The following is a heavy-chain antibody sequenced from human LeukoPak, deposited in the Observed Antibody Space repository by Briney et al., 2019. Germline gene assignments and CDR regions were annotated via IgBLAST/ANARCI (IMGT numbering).Heavy chain of an antibody. J-gene: IGHJ5*02. CDR2: ISSSGSTI. Sequence: GGSLRLSCAASGFTFSSYEMNWVRQAPGEGLEWVSYISSSGSTIYYADSVKGGFTISRDNAKNSLYLQMNSLRAEDTAVYYCARDRDSSSWYHWFDPWGQGTLVTVSS. V-gene: IGHV3-48*03. D-gene: IGHD6-13*01. CDR3: ARDRDSSSWYHWFDP. CDR1: GFTFSSYE.